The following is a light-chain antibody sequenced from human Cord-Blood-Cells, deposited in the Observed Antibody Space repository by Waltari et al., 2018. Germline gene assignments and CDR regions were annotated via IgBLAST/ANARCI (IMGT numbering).Light chain of an antibody. J-gene: IGKJ4*01. Sequence: DIQMTQSPSPLSAAVGDRVTITCRASHGISNSLAWYQQKPAKAPKLLLYAASSLESGVPTRFSGSGSGTDYTLSISSLQPEDFATYYCQQYYSTPTFGGGTKVEIK. CDR1: HGISNS. CDR2: AAS. CDR3: QQYYSTPT. V-gene: IGKV1-NL1*01.